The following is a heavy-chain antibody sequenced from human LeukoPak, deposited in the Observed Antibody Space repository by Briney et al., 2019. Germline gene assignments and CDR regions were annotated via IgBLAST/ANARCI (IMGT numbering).Heavy chain of an antibody. CDR1: GFTFSSHW. V-gene: IGHV3-7*03. J-gene: IGHJ4*02. Sequence: GGSLRLSCTASGFTFSSHWMTWVRQPPGKGLEWVANIKEDGSEKYYVDSVKGRFTISRDNAKNSLYLQMNSLRAEDTAVYYCARDRSVAGTVVDYFDYWGQGTLVTVSS. D-gene: IGHD6-19*01. CDR2: IKEDGSEK. CDR3: ARDRSVAGTVVDYFDY.